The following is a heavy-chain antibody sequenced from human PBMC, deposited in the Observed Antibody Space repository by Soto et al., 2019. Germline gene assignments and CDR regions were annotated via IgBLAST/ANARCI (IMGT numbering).Heavy chain of an antibody. CDR3: AKLCRSLGFGSMRYFDSSDSDWYLDL. CDR1: GFTVRNHG. D-gene: IGHD3-22*01. V-gene: IGHV3-30*18. Sequence: QVQLVESGGGVVQPGRSLTLSCAASGFTVRNHGMHWVRQSPGKGLEWVAVVSFDGRDEYYANSVKGRFTVSRDNSRNTVYLQMNSLKDEDTAVYYCAKLCRSLGFGSMRYFDSSDSDWYLDLLGRGTLVTVSS. J-gene: IGHJ2*01. CDR2: VSFDGRDE.